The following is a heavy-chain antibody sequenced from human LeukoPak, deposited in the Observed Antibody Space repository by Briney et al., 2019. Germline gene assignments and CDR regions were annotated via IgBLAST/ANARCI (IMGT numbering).Heavy chain of an antibody. Sequence: SETLSLTCTVSGGSISSSSYYWGWIRQPPGKGREWIGSIYYSGSTYYNPSLKSRVTISVDTSKNQFSLKLSSVTAADTAVYYCARLTYYYDSSGYKEYYFDYWGQGTLVTVSS. CDR1: GGSISSSSYY. V-gene: IGHV4-39*01. D-gene: IGHD3-22*01. J-gene: IGHJ4*02. CDR2: IYYSGST. CDR3: ARLTYYYDSSGYKEYYFDY.